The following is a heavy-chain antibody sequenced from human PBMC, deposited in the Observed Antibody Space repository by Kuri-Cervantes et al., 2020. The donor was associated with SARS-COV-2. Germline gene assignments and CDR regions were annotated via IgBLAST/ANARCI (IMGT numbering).Heavy chain of an antibody. D-gene: IGHD3-3*01. Sequence: GSLRLSCAASGFTFSSYEMNWVRQAPGKGLEWVSYISSSGSTIYYADSVKGRFTISRDNAKNSLYLQMNSLRAEDTAVYYCARVSRSGYLDYWGQGTLVTVSS. CDR2: ISSSGSTI. CDR1: GFTFSSYE. V-gene: IGHV3-48*03. CDR3: ARVSRSGYLDY. J-gene: IGHJ4*02.